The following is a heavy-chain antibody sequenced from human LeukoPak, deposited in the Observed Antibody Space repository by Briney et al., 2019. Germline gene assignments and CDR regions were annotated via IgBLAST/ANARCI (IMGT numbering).Heavy chain of an antibody. Sequence: GGSLRLSCAAAGFTLGSNSMTWVRQAPGKGLEWVSVISADSAATFYAASVKGRFTSSKDNSKNTLYLQMNSLRAEDTAIYYCAKVTYGSATYGAFDSWGQGTLVTVSS. CDR3: AKVTYGSATYGAFDS. CDR1: GFTLGSNS. J-gene: IGHJ4*02. CDR2: ISADSAAT. D-gene: IGHD3-10*01. V-gene: IGHV3-23*01.